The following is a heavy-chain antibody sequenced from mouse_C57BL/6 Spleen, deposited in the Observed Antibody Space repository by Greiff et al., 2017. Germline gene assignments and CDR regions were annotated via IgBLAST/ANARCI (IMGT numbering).Heavy chain of an antibody. CDR3: ARGRGLIYDGYYGYFDV. J-gene: IGHJ1*03. CDR2: IYPYNGVS. V-gene: IGHV1-31*01. CDR1: GYSFTGYY. Sequence: EVHLVESGPELVKPGASVKISCKASGYSFTGYYMHWVKQSHGNILDWIGYIYPYNGVSSYNQKFKGKATLTVNKSSSTAYMELRSLTSEDSAVYYCARGRGLIYDGYYGYFDVWGTGTTVTVSS. D-gene: IGHD2-3*01.